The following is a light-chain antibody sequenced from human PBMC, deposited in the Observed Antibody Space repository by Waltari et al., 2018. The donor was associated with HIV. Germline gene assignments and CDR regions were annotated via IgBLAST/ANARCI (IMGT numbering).Light chain of an antibody. CDR2: NDN. Sequence: QSVLTQPPSPSGTPGQRVTLPCSGTRSNIGRNTVTWYQLLPGTAPKLLIYNDNERPSGVPGRFSGSRSGASASLAISGLQPEDEADYYCSSWDDRLNGQGVFGGGTKLTVL. CDR1: RSNIGRNT. V-gene: IGLV1-44*01. J-gene: IGLJ3*02. CDR3: SSWDDRLNGQGV.